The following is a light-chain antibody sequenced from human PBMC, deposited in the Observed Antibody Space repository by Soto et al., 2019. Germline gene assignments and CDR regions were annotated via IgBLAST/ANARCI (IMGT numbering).Light chain of an antibody. CDR2: VEGSGNY. V-gene: IGLV4-60*03. CDR1: SRHSFYD. Sequence: QPVLTQPSYASASLGSSVSLTCTLSSRHSFYDIAWHQQRPGTAPRYLMKVEGSGNYDKGSGIPERFSGSSSGADRYLTISNLRSEDEGDYYCESWDSDTRVFGGGTK. CDR3: ESWDSDTRV. J-gene: IGLJ3*02.